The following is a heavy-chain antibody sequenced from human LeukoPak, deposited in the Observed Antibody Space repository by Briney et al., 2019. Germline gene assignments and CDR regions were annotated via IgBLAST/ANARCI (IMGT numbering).Heavy chain of an antibody. CDR2: IHTSGGA. D-gene: IGHD2-8*02. Sequence: SETLSLTCNVSGDSIISYFWSWIRQPAGKGLEWIGRIHTSGGANYNPSLKGRVTTSLDPSKNLFSLKVTSVTAADTAVYFCAREITGPPTYYYYYMDVLGEGTTVTVSS. J-gene: IGHJ6*03. V-gene: IGHV4-4*07. CDR3: AREITGPPTYYYYYMDV. CDR1: GDSIISYF.